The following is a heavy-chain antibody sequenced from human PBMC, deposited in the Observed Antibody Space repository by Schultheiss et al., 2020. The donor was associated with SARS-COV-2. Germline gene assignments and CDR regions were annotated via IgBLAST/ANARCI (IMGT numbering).Heavy chain of an antibody. CDR1: GFTFGDYA. CDR3: TTFNVLLWFGELLHAFDI. Sequence: GESLKISCTASGFTFGDYAMSWFRQAPGKGLEWVGFIRSKAYGGTTEYAASVKGRFTISRDDSKSIAYLQMNSLKTEDTAVYYCTTFNVLLWFGELLHAFDIWGQGTMVTVSS. V-gene: IGHV3-49*03. CDR2: IRSKAYGGTT. D-gene: IGHD3-10*01. J-gene: IGHJ3*02.